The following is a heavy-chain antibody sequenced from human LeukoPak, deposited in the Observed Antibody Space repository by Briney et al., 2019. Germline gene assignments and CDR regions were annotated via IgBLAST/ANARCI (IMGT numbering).Heavy chain of an antibody. V-gene: IGHV3-23*01. CDR2: ISNSGYNT. CDR1: GFSVSIRA. CDR3: ARHDGSSFIYYVDH. J-gene: IGHJ4*02. D-gene: IGHD1-26*01. Sequence: AGGSLRLSCAASGFSVSIRAMSWVRQAPGKGLEWVSTISNSGYNTWYADSVKGRFTISRDNSQNTLYLQMSSLRAEDTALYYCARHDGSSFIYYVDHWGQGALVTVSS.